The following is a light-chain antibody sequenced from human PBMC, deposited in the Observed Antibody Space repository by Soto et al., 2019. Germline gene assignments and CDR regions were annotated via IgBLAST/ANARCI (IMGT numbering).Light chain of an antibody. V-gene: IGKV1-5*01. Sequence: DIQMTQSPSTLSASVGDRVTITCRASQSISSWLAWYQQKPGKAHKLLIYDASSLESGVPSRFSGSGSGTEFTLTISSLQPDDFATYYCQQYNSYPLTFGGGTQVEIK. CDR3: QQYNSYPLT. CDR2: DAS. CDR1: QSISSW. J-gene: IGKJ4*01.